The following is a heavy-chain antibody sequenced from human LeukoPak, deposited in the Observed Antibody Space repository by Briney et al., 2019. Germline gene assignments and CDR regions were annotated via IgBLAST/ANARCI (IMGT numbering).Heavy chain of an antibody. V-gene: IGHV3-7*05. J-gene: IGHJ4*02. CDR3: GYGSGWIFDF. CDR1: GFTFRSYG. D-gene: IGHD6-19*01. CDR2: INKDGSDT. Sequence: GRSLRLSCAASGFTFRSYGMHWVRQAPGRGLEWVANINKDGSDTQYVASVKGRFTISRDNAKKSLYLQLDTLRAEDTAVYYCGYGSGWIFDFRGQGTLVTVSS.